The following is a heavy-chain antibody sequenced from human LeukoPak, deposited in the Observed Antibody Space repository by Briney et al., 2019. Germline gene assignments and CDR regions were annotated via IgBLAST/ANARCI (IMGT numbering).Heavy chain of an antibody. V-gene: IGHV4-59*08. J-gene: IGHJ4*02. Sequence: SETLSLTCSVSGVSVRSSVWSWIRQPPGKRLEYIAYVYHSGTAKYNPSPSSRGTMSIDTSTSQFSLNLTSVPAADSAVYYCARHNGDSYLDFWAQGILVTVSS. D-gene: IGHD2-21*01. CDR1: GVSVRSSV. CDR3: ARHNGDSYLDF. CDR2: VYHSGTA.